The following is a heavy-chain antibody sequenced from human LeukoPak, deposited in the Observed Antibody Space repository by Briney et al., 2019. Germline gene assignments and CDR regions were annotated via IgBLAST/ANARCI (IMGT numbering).Heavy chain of an antibody. D-gene: IGHD2-2*01. CDR2: INPNSGGT. Sequence: RASVKVSCKASGYTFTGYYMHWVRQAPGQGLEWMGWINPNSGGTNYAQKFQGRVTMTRDTSISTAYMELSRLRSDDTAVYYCARDIVVVPAGWFDPWGQGTLVTVSS. CDR3: ARDIVVVPAGWFDP. CDR1: GYTFTGYY. J-gene: IGHJ5*02. V-gene: IGHV1-2*02.